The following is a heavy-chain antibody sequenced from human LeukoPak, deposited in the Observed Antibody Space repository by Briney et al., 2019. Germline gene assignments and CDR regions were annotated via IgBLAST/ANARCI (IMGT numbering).Heavy chain of an antibody. CDR1: GFTFSSYA. D-gene: IGHD3-22*01. CDR2: ISGSGGST. V-gene: IGHV3-23*01. Sequence: PGGSLRLSCAASGFTFSSYAMSWVRQAPGKGLDWVSAISGSGGSTYYADSVKGRSTISRDNSKNTLYLQMNSLRAEDTAVYYCAKGIERTYYYDSSGYPFDYWGQGTLVTVSS. CDR3: AKGIERTYYYDSSGYPFDY. J-gene: IGHJ4*02.